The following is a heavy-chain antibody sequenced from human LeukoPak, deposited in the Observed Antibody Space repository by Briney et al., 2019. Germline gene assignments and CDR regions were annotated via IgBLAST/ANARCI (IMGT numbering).Heavy chain of an antibody. V-gene: IGHV3-53*01. Sequence: TGGSMRLSCAASGFTVSSNYMSWVRQAPGKGLEWVSVIYSGGSTYYADSVKGRFTISRDDSKNTLYLQMNSLRAEDTAVYYCANAQLLFSDYWGLGTLVTVSS. J-gene: IGHJ4*02. CDR1: GFTVSSNY. D-gene: IGHD2-2*01. CDR3: ANAQLLFSDY. CDR2: IYSGGST.